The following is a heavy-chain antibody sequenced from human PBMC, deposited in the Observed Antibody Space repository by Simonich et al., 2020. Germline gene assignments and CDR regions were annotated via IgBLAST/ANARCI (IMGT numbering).Heavy chain of an antibody. CDR3: ATYYFDY. J-gene: IGHJ4*02. V-gene: IGHV3-23*01. CDR1: GFTFSSYA. Sequence: EVQLLESGGGLVQPGGSLRLSCAASGFTFSSYAMSWVRKAPGKGRGWVTAISGSGGSTYYADSVKGRFTISRDNSKNTLYLQMNSLRAEDTAVYYCATYYFDYWGQGTLVTVSS. CDR2: ISGSGGST.